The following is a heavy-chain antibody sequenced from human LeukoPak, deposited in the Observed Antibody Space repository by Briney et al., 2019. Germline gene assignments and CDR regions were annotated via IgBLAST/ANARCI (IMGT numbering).Heavy chain of an antibody. J-gene: IGHJ4*02. V-gene: IGHV4-59*01. CDR2: IYYSGST. CDR1: GGSISSYY. Sequence: PSETLSLTCTVSGGSISSYYWSWIRQPPGKGLEWIGYIYYSGSTNSNPSLKSRVTISVDTSKNQFSLKLSSVTAADTAVYYCAREGYSYHFDYWGQGTLVTVSS. D-gene: IGHD5-18*01. CDR3: AREGYSYHFDY.